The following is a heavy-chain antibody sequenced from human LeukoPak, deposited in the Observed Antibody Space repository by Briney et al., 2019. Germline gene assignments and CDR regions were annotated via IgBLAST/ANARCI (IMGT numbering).Heavy chain of an antibody. D-gene: IGHD3-3*01. V-gene: IGHV3-11*04. CDR2: ISSSGSTI. CDR1: GFTFSDYY. Sequence: PGGSLRLSCAASGFTFSDYYMSWIRQAPGKGLEWVSYISSSGSTIYYADSVKGRFTISRDNAKNSLYLQMNSLRAEDTAVYYCARDVTIFGADRNWFDPWGQGTLVTVSS. CDR3: ARDVTIFGADRNWFDP. J-gene: IGHJ5*02.